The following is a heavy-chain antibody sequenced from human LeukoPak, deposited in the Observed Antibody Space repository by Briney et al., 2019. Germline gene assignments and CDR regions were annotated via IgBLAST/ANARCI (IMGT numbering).Heavy chain of an antibody. CDR3: ARDVAVAGTDFLPDY. J-gene: IGHJ4*02. D-gene: IGHD6-19*01. Sequence: GGSLRLSCAASGFTFSSYEMNWVRQAPGKGLEWVSYISSSGSTIYYADSVKGRFTISRDNAKNSLYLQMNSLRDEDTAVYYCARDVAVAGTDFLPDYWGQGTLVTVSS. CDR1: GFTFSSYE. V-gene: IGHV3-48*03. CDR2: ISSSGSTI.